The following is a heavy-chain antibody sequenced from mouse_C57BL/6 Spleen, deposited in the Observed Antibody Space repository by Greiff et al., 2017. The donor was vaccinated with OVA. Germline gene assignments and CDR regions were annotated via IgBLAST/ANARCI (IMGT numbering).Heavy chain of an antibody. Sequence: QVQLQQPGAELVRPGSSVKLSCKASGYTFTSSWKDWVKQRPGQGLEWIGNIYPSDSETHYNQKFKDKDTLTVDKSSSTAYMQLRSLTSEDSAVYYCAREEIYYYGSSSLDYWGQGTTLTVSS. CDR1: GYTFTSSW. D-gene: IGHD1-1*01. V-gene: IGHV1-61*01. CDR2: IYPSDSET. CDR3: AREEIYYYGSSSLDY. J-gene: IGHJ2*01.